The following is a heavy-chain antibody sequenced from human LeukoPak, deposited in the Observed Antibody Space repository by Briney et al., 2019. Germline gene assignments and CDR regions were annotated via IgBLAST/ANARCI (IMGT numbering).Heavy chain of an antibody. D-gene: IGHD5-18*01. CDR1: GFTFSNAW. CDR2: IKSKTDGGTT. Sequence: GGSLRLSCAASGFTFSNAWMSWVRQAPGKGLEWVGCIKSKTDGGTTEYAAPVKARFTISRDDSKNTLYLQMNSLETEDTAVYYCTTQEAMVLWGQGTLVTVSS. J-gene: IGHJ4*02. CDR3: TTQEAMVL. V-gene: IGHV3-15*01.